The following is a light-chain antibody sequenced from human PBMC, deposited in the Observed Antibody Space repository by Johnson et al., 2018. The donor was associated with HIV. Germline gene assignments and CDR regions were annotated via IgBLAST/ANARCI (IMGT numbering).Light chain of an antibody. CDR3: GTWDSSLSAGGV. Sequence: QSVLTQPPSVSAAPGQKVTISCSGSSSNIGNNYVSWYQQLPGTAPKLLIYENNQRSSGIPDRFSGSKSATSATLGITGLQTGDEADYYCGTWDSSLSAGGVFGTGTKVTVL. V-gene: IGLV1-51*02. CDR2: ENN. CDR1: SSNIGNNY. J-gene: IGLJ1*01.